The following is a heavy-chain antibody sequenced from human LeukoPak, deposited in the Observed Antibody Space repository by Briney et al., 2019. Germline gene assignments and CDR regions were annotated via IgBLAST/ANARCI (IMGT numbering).Heavy chain of an antibody. Sequence: PGGCLRLSCAAPGFTSSTYTMSWVRQAPGKGLEWGSAIYGSGGGTVYADSVKGRFTISRDNSKNTLYLEMSSLRAEDPAVYFCAKDERPNDFWNFDCWGQGTLVTVSS. V-gene: IGHV3-23*01. CDR2: IYGSGGGT. CDR1: GFTSSTYT. D-gene: IGHD3-3*01. J-gene: IGHJ4*02. CDR3: AKDERPNDFWNFDC.